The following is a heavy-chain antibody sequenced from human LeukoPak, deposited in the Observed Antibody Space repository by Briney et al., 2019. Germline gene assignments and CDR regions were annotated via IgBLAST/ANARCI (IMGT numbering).Heavy chain of an antibody. Sequence: PGGSLRLSCVASGFSLGDHGMSWVRQAPGKGLEWISYSKSEGTTTSYADSVKGRFTTSRDNAKNSLYLQMNSLRAEDTAVYYCARDGTRITMVRGIDTNYYYYMDVWGKGTTVTVSS. D-gene: IGHD3-10*01. J-gene: IGHJ6*03. CDR3: ARDGTRITMVRGIDTNYYYYMDV. CDR1: GFSLGDHG. V-gene: IGHV3-48*04. CDR2: SKSEGTTT.